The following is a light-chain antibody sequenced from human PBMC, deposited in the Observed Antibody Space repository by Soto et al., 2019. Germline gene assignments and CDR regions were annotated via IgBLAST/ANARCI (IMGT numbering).Light chain of an antibody. CDR1: QSVSTY. Sequence: EIVLTQSPATLSLSPGERATLSCRASQSVSTYLVWYQQKPGQAPRLLIHDVFNRATGIPARFSGSGSGTYFTLTISSLEPEDFAVYYCHQRRDWPRTFGQGTKVEIK. CDR3: HQRRDWPRT. V-gene: IGKV3-11*01. J-gene: IGKJ1*01. CDR2: DVF.